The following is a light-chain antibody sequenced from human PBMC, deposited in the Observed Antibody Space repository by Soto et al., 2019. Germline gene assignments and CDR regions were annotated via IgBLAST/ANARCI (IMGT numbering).Light chain of an antibody. J-gene: IGKJ1*01. CDR2: AAS. CDR3: AQSYSTPRT. V-gene: IGKV1-39*01. Sequence: DIQMTQSPSSLSASVGDRVTITCRASQSISSYLNWYQQKPGKAPKLLIYAASSLQSGVPSRFSRSGSGTDFTLTISSLQPEDFPTYYCAQSYSTPRTFGQGTKVEIK. CDR1: QSISSY.